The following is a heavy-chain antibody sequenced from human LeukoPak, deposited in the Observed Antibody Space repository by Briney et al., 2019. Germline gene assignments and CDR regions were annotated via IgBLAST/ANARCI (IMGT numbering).Heavy chain of an antibody. Sequence: SETLSLTCTASGGSISSYYWSWIRQPAGKGLEWIGRIYTSGSTNYNPSLKSRVTMSVDTSMNQFSLKLSSVTAADTAVYYCARDGSTTAVGYWYFDLWGRGTLVTVSS. D-gene: IGHD1-26*01. CDR3: ARDGSTTAVGYWYFDL. CDR1: GGSISSYY. V-gene: IGHV4-4*07. J-gene: IGHJ2*01. CDR2: IYTSGST.